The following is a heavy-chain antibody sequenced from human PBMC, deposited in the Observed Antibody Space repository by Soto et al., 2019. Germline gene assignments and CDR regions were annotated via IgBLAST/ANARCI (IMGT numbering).Heavy chain of an antibody. CDR1: GYAFASYG. CDR3: ARAPPTYGSRSYYDEDFWFDP. V-gene: IGHV1-18*01. CDR2: ISAHNGNT. D-gene: IGHD3-10*01. J-gene: IGHJ5*02. Sequence: QVQLVQSGAEVKKPGASVKVSCKTSGYAFASYGISWVRQAPGQGLEWMGWISAHNGNTNYAQKLQGRVTMTTDTSTSTAYMELRSLRSDDTAIYYCARAPPTYGSRSYYDEDFWFDPWGQGTLVTVSS.